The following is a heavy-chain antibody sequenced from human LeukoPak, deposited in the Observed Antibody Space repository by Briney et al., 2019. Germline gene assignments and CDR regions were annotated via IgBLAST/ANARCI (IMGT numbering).Heavy chain of an antibody. V-gene: IGHV1-2*02. CDR3: YYRVSSGYLT. Sequence: GAPVKVSCKASGYTFTGYYMHWVRQAPGQGLEWMGWINPNSGGTYYAQKFQGRVSMTRDTSISTAYMELSSLRSDDTAVYYCYYRVSSGYLTWGQGTLVAVSS. CDR1: GYTFTGYY. J-gene: IGHJ4*02. CDR2: INPNSGGT. D-gene: IGHD3-22*01.